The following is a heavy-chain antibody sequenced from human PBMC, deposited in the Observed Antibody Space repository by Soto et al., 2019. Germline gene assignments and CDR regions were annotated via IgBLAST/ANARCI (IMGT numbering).Heavy chain of an antibody. CDR1: GFTFSSYA. CDR2: ISGSGGST. CDR3: AKGRWLVPGMGFDP. J-gene: IGHJ5*02. V-gene: IGHV3-23*01. D-gene: IGHD6-19*01. Sequence: GGSLRLSCAASGFTFSSYAMSWVRQAPGKGLEWASAISGSGGSTYYADSVKGRFTISRDNSKNTLYLQMNSLRAEDTAVYYCAKGRWLVPGMGFDPWGQGTLVTVSS.